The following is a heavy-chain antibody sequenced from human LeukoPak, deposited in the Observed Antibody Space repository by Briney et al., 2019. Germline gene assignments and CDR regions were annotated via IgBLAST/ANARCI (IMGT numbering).Heavy chain of an antibody. Sequence: SETLSLTCTVSGGSISSSSYYWGWIRQPPGKGLEWIGSIYYSGSTYYNPSLKSRVTISVDTSKNQFSLKLSSVTAADTAVYYCARGRGGSGSYYNPSYYYGMDVWGQGTTVTVSS. D-gene: IGHD3-10*01. CDR3: ARGRGGSGSYYNPSYYYGMDV. CDR1: GGSISSSSYY. CDR2: IYYSGST. V-gene: IGHV4-39*01. J-gene: IGHJ6*02.